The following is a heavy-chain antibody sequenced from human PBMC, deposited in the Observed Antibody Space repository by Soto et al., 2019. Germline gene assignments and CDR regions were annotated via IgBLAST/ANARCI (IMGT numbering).Heavy chain of an antibody. V-gene: IGHV3-23*01. CDR3: AKLGGYSSGWFDP. Sequence: PVGSLRLSCAASGFTFSSYAMSWARQAPGKGLEWVSAASGSGATTHYTDSVKGRFTISRDNSNNMLYLQMDSLRAEDTAVYYCAKLGGYSSGWFDPWGHGTLVTVSS. D-gene: IGHD3-16*01. J-gene: IGHJ5*02. CDR2: ASGSGATT. CDR1: GFTFSSYA.